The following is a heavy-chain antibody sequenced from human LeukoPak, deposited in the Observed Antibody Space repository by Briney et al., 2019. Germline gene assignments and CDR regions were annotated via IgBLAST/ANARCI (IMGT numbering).Heavy chain of an antibody. J-gene: IGHJ4*02. CDR3: ARDVDTAMVTARFDY. D-gene: IGHD5-18*01. CDR1: GGSISSYY. Sequence: SETLSLTCTVSGGSISSYYWSWIRQPAGKGLEWIGRIYTSGSTNYNPSLKSRVTMSVDTSKNQFSLKLSSVTAADTAVYYCARDVDTAMVTARFDYWGQGTLVTVSS. CDR2: IYTSGST. V-gene: IGHV4-4*07.